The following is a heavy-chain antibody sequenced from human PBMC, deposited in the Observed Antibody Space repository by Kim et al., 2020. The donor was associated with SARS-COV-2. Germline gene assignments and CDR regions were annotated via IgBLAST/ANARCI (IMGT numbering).Heavy chain of an antibody. J-gene: IGHJ4*02. CDR3: TREQTAPDY. CDR2: INSDGSST. V-gene: IGHV3-74*01. D-gene: IGHD1-1*01. CDR1: GFTFSSYW. Sequence: GGSLRLSCAASGFTFSSYWMHWVCQAPGKGLVWVSRINSDGSSTNYADSVKGRFTISRDNAKNTLYLQMNSLRAEDTAVYYCTREQTAPDYWGQGTLVTVSS.